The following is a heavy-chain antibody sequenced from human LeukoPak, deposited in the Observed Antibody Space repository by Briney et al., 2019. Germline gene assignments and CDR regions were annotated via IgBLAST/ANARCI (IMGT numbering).Heavy chain of an antibody. CDR1: GGSISSGVYY. J-gene: IGHJ4*02. CDR2: IYYSGST. Sequence: PSETLSLTCTVSGGSISSGVYYWSWIRQHPGKGLEWIGYIYYSGSTYYNPSLKSRVTISVDTSKNQFSLKLSSVTAADTAVYYCARGYYYDSSGYYSRSYYFDYWGQGTLVTVSS. D-gene: IGHD3-22*01. V-gene: IGHV4-31*03. CDR3: ARGYYYDSSGYYSRSYYFDY.